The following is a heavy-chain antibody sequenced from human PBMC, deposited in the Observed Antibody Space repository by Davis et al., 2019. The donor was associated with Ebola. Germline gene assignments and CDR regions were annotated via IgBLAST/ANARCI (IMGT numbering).Heavy chain of an antibody. J-gene: IGHJ3*02. D-gene: IGHD1-26*01. CDR3: AKDTSNIWFDI. CDR1: GFIVSDKY. Sequence: GESLKISCAASGFIVSDKYMSWVRQAPGKGLEWVSVIYRDGRTYHADSVKGRFTISRDNSKNTLYLQMNGLRVDETAIYYCAKDTSNIWFDIWGQGTMVTVSS. CDR2: IYRDGRT. V-gene: IGHV3-53*01.